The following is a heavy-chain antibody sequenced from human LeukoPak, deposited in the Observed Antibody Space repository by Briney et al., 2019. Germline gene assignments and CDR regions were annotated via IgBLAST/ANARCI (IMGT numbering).Heavy chain of an antibody. CDR3: ARRVGRYFGERAYYYNYMDV. CDR1: GGSFSGYY. Sequence: SETLSLTCAVYGGSFSGYYWSWIRQPPGKGLEWIGEMNHSGSTNYNPSPKSRVTISVDTSKNQFSLKLSSVTAADTAVYYCARRVGRYFGERAYYYNYMDVWDEGTTVTISS. D-gene: IGHD3-10*01. J-gene: IGHJ6*03. CDR2: MNHSGST. V-gene: IGHV4-34*01.